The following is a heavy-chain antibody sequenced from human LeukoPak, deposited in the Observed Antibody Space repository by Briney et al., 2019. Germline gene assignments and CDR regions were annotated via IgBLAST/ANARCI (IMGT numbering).Heavy chain of an antibody. J-gene: IGHJ4*02. CDR2: IYYDGSNK. CDR3: ARDYGSVTCLDH. CDR1: GFMFNNYD. D-gene: IGHD3-10*01. Sequence: QTGGSLRLSCTASGFMFNNYDMHWVRQAPGKGLEWVAIIYYDGSNKYYGDSVEGRFTISRDNSKNTLYLQMDSLGAEDTAVYYCARDYGSVTCLDHWGQGTLVTVSS. V-gene: IGHV3-33*01.